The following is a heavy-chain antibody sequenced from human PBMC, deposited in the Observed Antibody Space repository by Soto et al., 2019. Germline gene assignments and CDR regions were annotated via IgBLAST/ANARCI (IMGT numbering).Heavy chain of an antibody. Sequence: EVQLVESGGGSVQPGGSLRLSCAASGFTFSTFSMNWVRQAPGRGLEWISYISGGGRPISYADSVKGRFTISRDNAKNPPYLKMDSRKAKETAVYSGARALGWVLEGWGQEPWSPSPQ. CDR3: ARALGWVLEG. CDR1: GFTFSTFS. D-gene: IGHD3-3*01. V-gene: IGHV3-48*01. CDR2: ISGGGRPI. J-gene: IGHJ4*01.